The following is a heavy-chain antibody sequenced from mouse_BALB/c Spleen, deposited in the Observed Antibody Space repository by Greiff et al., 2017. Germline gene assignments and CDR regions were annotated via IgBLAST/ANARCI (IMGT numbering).Heavy chain of an antibody. CDR2: INPNNGDT. D-gene: IGHD2-14*01. Sequence: EVQLQQSGPELVKPGASVKMSCKASGYTFTDYYMKWVKQSHGKSLEWIGDINPNNGDTFYNQKFKGKATLTVDKSSSTAYMQLNSLTSEDSAVYYCARRGEVRRGYYYAMDYWGQGTSVTVSS. V-gene: IGHV1-26*01. J-gene: IGHJ4*01. CDR1: GYTFTDYY. CDR3: ARRGEVRRGYYYAMDY.